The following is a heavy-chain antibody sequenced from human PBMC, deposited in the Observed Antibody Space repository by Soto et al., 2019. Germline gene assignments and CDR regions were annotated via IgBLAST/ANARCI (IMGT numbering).Heavy chain of an antibody. V-gene: IGHV1-46*01. J-gene: IGHJ4*02. CDR2: INPSGGST. CDR3: ARANYDSSGYYSYFDY. Sequence: GYTFTSYYMHWVRQAPGQGLEWMGIINPSGGSTSYAQKFQGRVTMTRDTSTSTVYMELSSLRSEDTAVYYCARANYDSSGYYSYFDYWGQGTLVTVSS. D-gene: IGHD3-22*01. CDR1: GYTFTSYY.